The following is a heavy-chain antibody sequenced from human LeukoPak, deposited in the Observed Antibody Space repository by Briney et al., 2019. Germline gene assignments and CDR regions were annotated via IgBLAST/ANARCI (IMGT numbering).Heavy chain of an antibody. D-gene: IGHD2-2*01. V-gene: IGHV4-34*01. CDR1: GGSFSGYY. Sequence: SETLSLTCAVYGGSFSGYYWSWIRQPPGKGLEWIGELNHSGSTNYNPSLKSRVTISVDTSKNQFSLKLSSVTAADTAVYYCARGREYCSSTSCYYSYFDYWGQGTLVTVSS. CDR2: LNHSGST. J-gene: IGHJ4*02. CDR3: ARGREYCSSTSCYYSYFDY.